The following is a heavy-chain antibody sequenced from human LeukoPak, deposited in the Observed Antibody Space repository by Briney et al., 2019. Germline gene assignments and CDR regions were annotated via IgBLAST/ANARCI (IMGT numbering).Heavy chain of an antibody. Sequence: PGGSLRLSCAASGFTFSSYSMNWVRQAPGKGLEWVSSISSSSSYIYYADSVKGRFTISRDNAKNSLYLQMNSLRAEDTAVYYCGRDGPLRAGAGGGGDAFDIWGQGTMVTVSS. CDR2: ISSSSSYI. CDR3: GRDGPLRAGAGGGGDAFDI. V-gene: IGHV3-21*01. J-gene: IGHJ3*02. CDR1: GFTFSSYS. D-gene: IGHD6-13*01.